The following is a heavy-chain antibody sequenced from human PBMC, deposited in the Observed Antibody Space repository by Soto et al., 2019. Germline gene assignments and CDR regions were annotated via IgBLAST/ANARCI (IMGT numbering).Heavy chain of an antibody. J-gene: IGHJ4*02. CDR3: ARLVSGTSQY. Sequence: PSETLSLTCTVSGGSISSSSYYWGWIRQPPGKGLEWIGSIYYSGSTYYNPSLKSRVTISVDTSKNQFSLKLSSVTAADRAVYYCARLVSGTSQYWGQGTLVNVSS. CDR1: GGSISSSSYY. D-gene: IGHD1-7*01. CDR2: IYYSGST. V-gene: IGHV4-39*01.